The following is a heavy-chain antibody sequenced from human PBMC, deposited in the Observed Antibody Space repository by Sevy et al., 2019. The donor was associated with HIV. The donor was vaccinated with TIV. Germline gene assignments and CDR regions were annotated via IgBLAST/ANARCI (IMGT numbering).Heavy chain of an antibody. Sequence: GGSLRLSCAVSGFTFGSYGMHWVRQAPGRGLEWVAVILYDSSNKYYGDSVKGRFTISRDNSKNTLYLQMNSLRTDDTAVYYCVRGLAALPGYYYGMDVWGQGTTVTVSS. V-gene: IGHV3-30*03. J-gene: IGHJ6*02. CDR2: ILYDSSNK. CDR1: GFTFGSYG. CDR3: VRGLAALPGYYYGMDV. D-gene: IGHD6-6*01.